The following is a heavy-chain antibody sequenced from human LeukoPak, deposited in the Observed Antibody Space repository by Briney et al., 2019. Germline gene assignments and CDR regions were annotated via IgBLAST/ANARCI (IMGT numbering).Heavy chain of an antibody. V-gene: IGHV3-53*04. J-gene: IGHJ6*02. CDR2: IYSGGST. Sequence: PGGSLRLSCAASGFTVSSNYMSWVRQAPGKGLEWVSVIYSGGSTYYADSVKGRFTISRHNSKNTLYLQMDSLRAEDTAVYYCARETVARIQRDYYYYGMDVWGQGTTVTVSS. CDR3: ARETVARIQRDYYYYGMDV. D-gene: IGHD5-12*01. CDR1: GFTVSSNY.